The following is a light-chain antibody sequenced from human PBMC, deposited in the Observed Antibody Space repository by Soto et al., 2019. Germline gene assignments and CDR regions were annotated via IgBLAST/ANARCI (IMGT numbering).Light chain of an antibody. V-gene: IGLV2-8*01. J-gene: IGLJ2*01. Sequence: QSALTQPPSASGSPGQSVTISCTGTSSDVGCYNYVSWYQQYPGKAPKLMIYEVTKRPSGVPDRFSGSKSGNTASLTVSGLQAEDEDDYYCSSYAGSNNLVFGGGTKLTVL. CDR2: EVT. CDR1: SSDVGCYNY. CDR3: SSYAGSNNLV.